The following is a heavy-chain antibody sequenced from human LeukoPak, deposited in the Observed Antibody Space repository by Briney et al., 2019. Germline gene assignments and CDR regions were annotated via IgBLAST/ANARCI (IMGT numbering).Heavy chain of an antibody. CDR2: MNPNSGNT. J-gene: IGHJ5*02. D-gene: IGHD3-10*01. CDR1: GYTFTSYD. Sequence: GASVKVSCKASGYTFTSYDINWVRQATGQGLEWMGWMNPNSGNTGYAQKFQGRVAMTRNTSISTAYMELSSLRSEDTAVYYCARVPAMVRGGYNWFDPWGQGTLVTVSS. V-gene: IGHV1-8*01. CDR3: ARVPAMVRGGYNWFDP.